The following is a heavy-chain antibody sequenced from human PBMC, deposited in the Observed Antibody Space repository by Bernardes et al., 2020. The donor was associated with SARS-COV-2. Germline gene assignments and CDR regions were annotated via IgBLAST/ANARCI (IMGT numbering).Heavy chain of an antibody. CDR1: GGSISFYY. CDR2: VYHSGDT. D-gene: IGHD5-12*01. J-gene: IGHJ4*02. V-gene: IGHV4-59*01. Sequence: SETLSLTCTVSGGSISFYYWSWIRQPPGKGLEWIGYVYHSGDTNYNPSLKSRVTISMDTSKNQFSLKLTSVTAADTAIYYCVTYDRTNGYKIDFWGQGTLVTVSS. CDR3: VTYDRTNGYKIDF.